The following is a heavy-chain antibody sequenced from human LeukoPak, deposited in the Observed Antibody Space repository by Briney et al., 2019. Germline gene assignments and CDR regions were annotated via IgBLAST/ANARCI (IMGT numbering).Heavy chain of an antibody. Sequence: GGSLRLSCAASKFAFSSYAMSWVRQAPGKGLEWVSAISGGGGNTYYADSVKARFTISRDNSKNTLYLQMNSLRAEDTAVYYCGKNRYSGSLSPFDIWGQGTMVTVSS. D-gene: IGHD1-26*01. CDR3: GKNRYSGSLSPFDI. V-gene: IGHV3-23*01. CDR1: KFAFSSYA. J-gene: IGHJ3*02. CDR2: ISGGGGNT.